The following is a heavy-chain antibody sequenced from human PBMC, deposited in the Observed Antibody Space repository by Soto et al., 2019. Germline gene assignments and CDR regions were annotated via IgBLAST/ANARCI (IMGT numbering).Heavy chain of an antibody. CDR3: ARDVGYSSSISDI. CDR1: GGSVSSGSYY. D-gene: IGHD6-13*01. J-gene: IGHJ3*02. CDR2: IYYSGST. V-gene: IGHV4-61*01. Sequence: ETLSLTCTVSGGSVSSGSYYWSWIRQPPGKGLEWIGYIYYSGSTNYNPSLKSRVTISVDTSKNQFSLKLSSVTAADTAVYYCARDVGYSSSISDIWGQGTMVTVSS.